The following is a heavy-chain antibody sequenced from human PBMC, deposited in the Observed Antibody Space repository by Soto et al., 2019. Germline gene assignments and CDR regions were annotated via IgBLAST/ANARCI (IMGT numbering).Heavy chain of an antibody. CDR1: GFTFSSYG. CDR2: ISYDGSNK. CDR3: AKDFLIPESYYYDSSGYSDY. D-gene: IGHD3-22*01. V-gene: IGHV3-30*18. Sequence: PGGSLRLSCAASGFTFSSYGMHWVRQAPGKGLEWVAVISYDGSNKYYADSVKGRFTISRDNSKNTLYLQMNSLRAEDTAVYYCAKDFLIPESYYYDSSGYSDYWCPGTLVTVAS. J-gene: IGHJ4*02.